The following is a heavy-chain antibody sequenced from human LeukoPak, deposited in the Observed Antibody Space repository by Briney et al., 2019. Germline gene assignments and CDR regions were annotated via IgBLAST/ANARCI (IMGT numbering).Heavy chain of an antibody. CDR1: GGSFSGYY. J-gene: IGHJ4*02. V-gene: IGHV4-34*01. CDR3: ARGDGDTTRFFDY. Sequence: TSETLSLTCAVYGGSFSGYYWSWIRQPPGKGLEWIGEINHSGSTNYNPSLKSRVTISVDTSKNQFSLKLSSVTAADTAVYYCARGDGDTTRFFDYWGQGTLVTVSS. CDR2: INHSGST. D-gene: IGHD5-18*01.